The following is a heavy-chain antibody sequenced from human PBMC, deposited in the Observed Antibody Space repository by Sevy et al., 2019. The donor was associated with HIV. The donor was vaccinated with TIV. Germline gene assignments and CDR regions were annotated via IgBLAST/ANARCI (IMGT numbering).Heavy chain of an antibody. CDR3: ARVSSSGYYPYQGDAFDI. CDR2: IIPIFGTA. Sequence: ASVKVSCKASGGTFSSYAISWVRQAPGQGLEWMGGIIPIFGTANYAQKFQGRVTITADKSTSTAYMELSSLRSEDMAVYYCARVSSSGYYPYQGDAFDIWGQGTMVTVSS. J-gene: IGHJ3*02. CDR1: GGTFSSYA. D-gene: IGHD3-22*01. V-gene: IGHV1-69*06.